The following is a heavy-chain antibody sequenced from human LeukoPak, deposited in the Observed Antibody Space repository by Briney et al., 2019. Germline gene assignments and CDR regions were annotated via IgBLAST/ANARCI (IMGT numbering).Heavy chain of an antibody. J-gene: IGHJ4*02. CDR3: ARTRLLWFGESKTYFGY. CDR2: ISSSGSTI. D-gene: IGHD3-10*01. Sequence: GGSLRLSCAASGFAFSDYYMSWIRQAPGKGLEWVSYISSSGSTICYADSVKGRFTISRDNAKNSLYLQMNSLRAEDTAVYYCARTRLLWFGESKTYFGYWGQGTLVTVSS. V-gene: IGHV3-11*04. CDR1: GFAFSDYY.